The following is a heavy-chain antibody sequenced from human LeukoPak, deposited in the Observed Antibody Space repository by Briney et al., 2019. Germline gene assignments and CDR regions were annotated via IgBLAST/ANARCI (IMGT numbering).Heavy chain of an antibody. CDR2: IYTSGST. Sequence: SETLSLTCTVSGGSISSYYWSWIRQPAGKGLEWVGRIYTSGSTNYNPSLKSRVTMSLDTSKNQFSLKLTSVTAADTAVYYCARTGPRQLIDYWGQGTLVTVSS. D-gene: IGHD6-19*01. V-gene: IGHV4-4*07. J-gene: IGHJ4*02. CDR1: GGSISSYY. CDR3: ARTGPRQLIDY.